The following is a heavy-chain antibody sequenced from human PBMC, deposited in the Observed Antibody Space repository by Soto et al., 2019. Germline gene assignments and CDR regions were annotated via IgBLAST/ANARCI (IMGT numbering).Heavy chain of an antibody. CDR1: GYTLTELS. Sequence: GASVKVSCKVSGYTLTELSMHWVRQAPGKGLEWMGGFDPEDGETIYAQKFQGRVTMTEDTSTDTAYMELSSLRSEDTAVYYCATDYYDSSGYYSNWFDPWGQGTLVTVS. CDR2: FDPEDGET. J-gene: IGHJ5*02. V-gene: IGHV1-24*01. D-gene: IGHD3-22*01. CDR3: ATDYYDSSGYYSNWFDP.